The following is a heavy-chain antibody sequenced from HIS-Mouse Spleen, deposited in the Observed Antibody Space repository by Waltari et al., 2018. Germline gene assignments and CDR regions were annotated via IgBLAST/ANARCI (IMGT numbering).Heavy chain of an antibody. V-gene: IGHV1-2*02. J-gene: IGHJ3*02. D-gene: IGHD1-26*01. CDR3: ARESSGTGTAFDI. CDR1: GYPFTGYY. Sequence: QVQLVQSGAEVKKPGASVQVSCTASGYPFTGYYMHWVRLAPGQGLEWMGWINPNSGGTNYAQKFQGRVTMTRDTSISTAYMELSRLRSDDTAVYYCARESSGTGTAFDIWGQGTMVTVSS. CDR2: INPNSGGT.